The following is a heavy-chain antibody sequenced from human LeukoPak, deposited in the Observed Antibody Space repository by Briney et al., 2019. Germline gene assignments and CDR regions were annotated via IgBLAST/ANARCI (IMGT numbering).Heavy chain of an antibody. CDR1: GYSISSGYY. D-gene: IGHD3/OR15-3a*01. Sequence: SETLSLTCTVSGYSISSGYYWGWIRQPPGKGLEWIGSIYYSGSTYYNPSLKSRVTISVDTSKNQFSLKLSSVTAADTAVYYCARDPGLEFDYWGQGTLVTVSS. V-gene: IGHV4-38-2*02. CDR3: ARDPGLEFDY. CDR2: IYYSGST. J-gene: IGHJ4*02.